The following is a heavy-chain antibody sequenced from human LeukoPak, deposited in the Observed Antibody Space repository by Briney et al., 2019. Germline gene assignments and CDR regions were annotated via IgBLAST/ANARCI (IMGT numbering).Heavy chain of an antibody. J-gene: IGHJ4*02. CDR2: IYPRDGST. CDR1: GYTYTNNY. V-gene: IGHV1-46*01. Sequence: ASVKVSCKASGYTYTNNYLHWVRQAPGQGLEWMGMIYPRDGSTSYAQNFQGRVTVTRDTSTTTVHMELRGLRSEDTAVYYCARDQEGFDYWGQGTVVTVSS. CDR3: ARDQEGFDY.